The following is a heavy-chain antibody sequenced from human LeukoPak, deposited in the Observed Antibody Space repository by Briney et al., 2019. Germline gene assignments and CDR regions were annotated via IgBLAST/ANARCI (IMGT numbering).Heavy chain of an antibody. J-gene: IGHJ4*02. CDR3: ARQSVAGTMADY. V-gene: IGHV4-31*03. Sequence: SETLSLTCTVSGGSISSGGYYWSWIRQHPGKGLEWIGYIYYSGSTYYNPSLKSRVTISVDTSKNQFSLKLSSVTAADTAVYYCARQSVAGTMADYWGQGTLVTVSS. CDR1: GGSISSGGYY. D-gene: IGHD6-19*01. CDR2: IYYSGST.